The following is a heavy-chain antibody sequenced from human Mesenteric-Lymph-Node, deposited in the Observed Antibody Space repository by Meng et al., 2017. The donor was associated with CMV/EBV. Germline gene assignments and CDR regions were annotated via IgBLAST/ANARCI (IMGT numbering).Heavy chain of an antibody. V-gene: IGHV3-74*01. J-gene: IGHJ5*02. D-gene: IGHD7-27*01. CDR1: GFTFSSYW. CDR3: ARDQTGGFPYNWFDP. CDR2: INSDGSST. Sequence: GESLKISCAASGFTFSSYWMHWVRQAPGKGLVWVSRINSDGSSTSYADSVKGRFTISRDNAKNTLYLQMDNLTTEDMAVYYCARDQTGGFPYNWFDPWGQGTLVTVSS.